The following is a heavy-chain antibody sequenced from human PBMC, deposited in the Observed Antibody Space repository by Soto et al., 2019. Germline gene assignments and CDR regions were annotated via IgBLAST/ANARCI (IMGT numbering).Heavy chain of an antibody. J-gene: IGHJ4*02. CDR3: ATSGTEPTYLDY. V-gene: IGHV1-2*02. CDR2: INPNTGGT. CDR1: GYIFTDYY. D-gene: IGHD1-26*01. Sequence: ASVKVSCKASGYIFTDYYVHWVRQAPGQGPEWMGWINPNTGGTNYAQRFQGRVTLTRDTSISTAYMELSSLRSDDTAVFYCATSGTEPTYLDYWGQGTIVTVSS.